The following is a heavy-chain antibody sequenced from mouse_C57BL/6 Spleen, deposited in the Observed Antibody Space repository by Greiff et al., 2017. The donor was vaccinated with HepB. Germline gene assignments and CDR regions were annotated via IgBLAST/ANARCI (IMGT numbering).Heavy chain of an antibody. CDR1: GYTFTSYW. Sequence: QVQLQQSGAELVRPGSSVKLSCKASGYTFTSYWMDWVKQRPGQGLEWIGNIYPSDSETHYNQKFKDKATLTVDKSSSTAYMQLSSLTSEDSAVYYCARGGVITTVVAPGAYWGQGTLVTVSA. D-gene: IGHD1-1*01. CDR2: IYPSDSET. V-gene: IGHV1-61*01. CDR3: ARGGVITTVVAPGAY. J-gene: IGHJ3*01.